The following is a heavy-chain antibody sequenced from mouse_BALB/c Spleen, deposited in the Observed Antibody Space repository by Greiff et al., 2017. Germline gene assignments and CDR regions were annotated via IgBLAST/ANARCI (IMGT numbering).Heavy chain of an antibody. CDR1: GYSITSDYA. V-gene: IGHV3-2*02. J-gene: IGHJ4*01. CDR2: ISYSGST. D-gene: IGHD2-10*01. Sequence: DVKLQESGPGLVKPSQSLSLTCTVTGYSITSDYAWNWIRQFPGNKLEWMGYISYSGSTSYNPSLKSRISITRDTSKNQFFLQLNSVTTEDTATYYCARTHAYLRGAMDYWGQGTSVTVSS. CDR3: ARTHAYLRGAMDY.